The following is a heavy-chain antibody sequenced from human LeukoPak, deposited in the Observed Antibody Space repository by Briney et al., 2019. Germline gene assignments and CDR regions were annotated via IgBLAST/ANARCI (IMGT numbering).Heavy chain of an antibody. J-gene: IGHJ3*02. D-gene: IGHD4-17*01. CDR2: INWNGGST. Sequence: GGSLRLSCAASGFTFDDYGMSWVRQAPGKGLEWVSGINWNGGSTGYADSVRGRFTISRDNAKNSLYLQMNSLRAEDTALYYCARFGDSNDAFDIWGQGTMVTVSS. CDR3: ARFGDSNDAFDI. CDR1: GFTFDDYG. V-gene: IGHV3-20*04.